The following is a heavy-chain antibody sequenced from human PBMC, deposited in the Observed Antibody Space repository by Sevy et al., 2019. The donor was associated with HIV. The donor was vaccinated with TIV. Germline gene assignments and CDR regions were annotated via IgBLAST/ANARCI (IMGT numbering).Heavy chain of an antibody. J-gene: IGHJ6*02. V-gene: IGHV1-3*01. CDR1: GYTFTSYA. D-gene: IGHD2-2*01. CDR2: INAGNGNT. CDR3: ARGYCSSTSCPRGNYYYYGMDV. Sequence: ASVKVSCKASGYTFTSYAMHWVRQAPGQRLEWMGWINAGNGNTKYSQKFQGRVTITRETSASTAYMELSSLRSEETAVYYCARGYCSSTSCPRGNYYYYGMDVWGQGTTVTVSS.